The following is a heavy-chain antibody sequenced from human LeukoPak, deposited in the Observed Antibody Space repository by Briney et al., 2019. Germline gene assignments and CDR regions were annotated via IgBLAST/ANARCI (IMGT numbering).Heavy chain of an antibody. J-gene: IGHJ6*03. CDR1: GYTFTSYY. D-gene: IGHD2-2*02. CDR2: INPSGGST. V-gene: IGHV1-46*01. CDR3: ARVFAGGYCSSTSCYNYYYMDV. Sequence: ASVKVSCKASGYTFTSYYMHWVRQAPGQGLEWMGIINPSGGSTSYAQKFQGRVTMTRDTSTSTVYMELSSLRSEDTAVYYCARVFAGGYCSSTSCYNYYYMDVWGKGTTVTVSS.